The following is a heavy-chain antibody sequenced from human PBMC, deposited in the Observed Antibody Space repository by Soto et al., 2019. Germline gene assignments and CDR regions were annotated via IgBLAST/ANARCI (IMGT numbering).Heavy chain of an antibody. V-gene: IGHV3-53*01. CDR3: ARGYSSGWYMGWYFDL. J-gene: IGHJ2*01. D-gene: IGHD6-19*01. CDR1: GFTVSSNY. CDR2: IYSGGST. Sequence: PVGSLRLSCAASGFTVSSNYMSWVRQAPGKGLEWVSVIYSGGSTYYADSVKGRFTISRDNSKNTLYLQMNSLRAEDTAVYYCARGYSSGWYMGWYFDLWGRGTLVTVS.